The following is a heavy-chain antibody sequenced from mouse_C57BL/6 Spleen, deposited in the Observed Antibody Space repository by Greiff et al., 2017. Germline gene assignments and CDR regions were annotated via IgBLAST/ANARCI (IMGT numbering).Heavy chain of an antibody. CDR2: ISDGGSYT. CDR1: GFTFSSYA. J-gene: IGHJ2*01. Sequence: EVMLVESGGGLVKPGGSLKLSCAASGFTFSSYAMSWVRQTPEKRLEWVATISDGGSYTYYPDNVKGRFTISRDNAKNNLYLQMSHLKSEDTAMYYCARDNYGSKDYFDYWGQGTTLTVSS. D-gene: IGHD1-1*01. V-gene: IGHV5-4*01. CDR3: ARDNYGSKDYFDY.